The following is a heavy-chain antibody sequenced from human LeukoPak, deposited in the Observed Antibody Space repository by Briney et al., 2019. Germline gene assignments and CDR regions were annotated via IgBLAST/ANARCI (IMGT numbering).Heavy chain of an antibody. V-gene: IGHV1-8*01. CDR3: ARGPQVLWFGETVDY. D-gene: IGHD3-10*01. J-gene: IGHJ4*02. CDR1: GYTFTSYD. CDR2: MNPNSGNT. Sequence: ASVKVSCKASGYTFTSYDIDWVRQATGQGLEWMGWMNPNSGNTGYAQKFQGRVTMTRNTSISTAYMELSSLRSEDTAVYYCARGPQVLWFGETVDYWGQGTLVTVSS.